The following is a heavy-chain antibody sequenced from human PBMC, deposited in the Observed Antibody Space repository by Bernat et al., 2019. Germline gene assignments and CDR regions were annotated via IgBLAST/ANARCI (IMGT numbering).Heavy chain of an antibody. CDR2: ISGSGGST. J-gene: IGHJ6*02. Sequence: EVQLLESGGGLVQPGGSLRLSCAASGFTFSSYAMSWVRQAPGKGLEWVSAISGSGGSTYYADSVKGRFTISRDNSKNTLYLQMNSLRAEDTAVYYCAKDHPTYGSGSYYPPLYYYYGMDVWGQGTTVTVSS. CDR1: GFTFSSYA. CDR3: AKDHPTYGSGSYYPPLYYYYGMDV. D-gene: IGHD3-10*01. V-gene: IGHV3-23*01.